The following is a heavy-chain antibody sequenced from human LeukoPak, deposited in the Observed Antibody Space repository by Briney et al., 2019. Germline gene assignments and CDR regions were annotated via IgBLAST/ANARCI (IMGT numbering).Heavy chain of an antibody. Sequence: PSETLSLTCAVYGGSFSGYYWSWIRQPPGKGLEWIGEINHSGSTNYNPSLKSRVTISVDTSRNQFSLKLSSVTAADTAVYYCARAYYDFWSGYYTGTVWFDPWGQGTLVTVSS. V-gene: IGHV4-34*01. D-gene: IGHD3-3*01. CDR2: INHSGST. J-gene: IGHJ5*02. CDR3: ARAYYDFWSGYYTGTVWFDP. CDR1: GGSFSGYY.